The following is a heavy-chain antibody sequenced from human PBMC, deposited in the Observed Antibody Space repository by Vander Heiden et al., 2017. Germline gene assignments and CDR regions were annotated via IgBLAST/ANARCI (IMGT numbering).Heavy chain of an antibody. CDR2: ISYDGSNK. J-gene: IGHJ4*02. CDR1: GFTFSSYA. Sequence: QVQLVESGGGVVQPGRSLRLSCAASGFTFSSYAMHGVRQAPGKGLEWVAVISYDGSNKYYADSVKGRFTISRDNSKNTLYLQMNSLRAEDTAVYYCARDGNTYYYDSSGLPRGFDYWCQGTLVNVSS. D-gene: IGHD3-22*01. CDR3: ARDGNTYYYDSSGLPRGFDY. V-gene: IGHV3-30-3*01.